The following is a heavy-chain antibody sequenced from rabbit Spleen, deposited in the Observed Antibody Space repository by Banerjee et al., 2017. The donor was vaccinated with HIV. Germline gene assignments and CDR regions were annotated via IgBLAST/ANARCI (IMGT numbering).Heavy chain of an antibody. Sequence: QEQLEESGGDLVKPEGSLTLTCTASGFDFSSNAMCWVRQAPGKGLEWIACIYTGDGYTYYASWAKGRFTITKTSSTTVTLQMTSLTVADTATYFCARGGIANAYTYFRLWGPGTLVTVS. CDR2: IYTGDGYT. V-gene: IGHV1S45*01. D-gene: IGHD6-1*01. J-gene: IGHJ4*01. CDR1: GFDFSSNA. CDR3: ARGGIANAYTYFRL.